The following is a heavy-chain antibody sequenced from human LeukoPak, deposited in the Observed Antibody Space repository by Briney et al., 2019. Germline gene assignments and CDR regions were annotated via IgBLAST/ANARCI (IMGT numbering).Heavy chain of an antibody. V-gene: IGHV3-21*01. CDR3: ARSISGYDYVDY. CDR2: ISSSSSYI. CDR1: GFTFSSYS. Sequence: GGSLRLSCAASGFTFSSYSMNWVRQAPGKGLEWVSSISSSSSYIYYADSVKGRFTISRDNVKNSLYLQMNSLRAEDTAVYYCARSISGYDYVDYWGQGTLVTVSS. J-gene: IGHJ4*02. D-gene: IGHD5-12*01.